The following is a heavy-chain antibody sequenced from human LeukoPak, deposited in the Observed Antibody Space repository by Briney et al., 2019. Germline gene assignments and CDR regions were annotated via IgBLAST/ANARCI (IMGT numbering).Heavy chain of an antibody. Sequence: SSETLSLTCAVDGGSFSGYYWSWIRQPPGKGREWIGEINHSGSTNYNPSLKSRVTISVDTSKNQFSLKLSSVTAADTAVYYCARIGYCSSTSCYGPDYYFDYWGQGTLVTVSS. D-gene: IGHD2-2*01. V-gene: IGHV4-34*01. CDR1: GGSFSGYY. J-gene: IGHJ4*02. CDR3: ARIGYCSSTSCYGPDYYFDY. CDR2: INHSGST.